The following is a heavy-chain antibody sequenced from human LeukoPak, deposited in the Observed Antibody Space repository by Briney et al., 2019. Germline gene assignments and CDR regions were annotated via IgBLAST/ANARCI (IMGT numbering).Heavy chain of an antibody. D-gene: IGHD6-19*01. J-gene: IGHJ6*03. V-gene: IGHV1-8*02. CDR1: GGTFSSYA. CDR3: ARGRSGWYRRDYYYYMDV. Sequence: ASVKVSCKASGGTFSSYAISWVRQAPGQGLEWMGWMNPNSGNTGYAQKFQGRVTMTRNTSISTAYMELSSLRSEDTAVYYCARGRSGWYRRDYYYYMDVWGKGTTVTVSS. CDR2: MNPNSGNT.